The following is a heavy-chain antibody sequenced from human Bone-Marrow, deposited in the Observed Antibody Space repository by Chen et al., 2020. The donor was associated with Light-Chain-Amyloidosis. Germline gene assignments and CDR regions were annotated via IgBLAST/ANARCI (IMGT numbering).Heavy chain of an antibody. CDR2: TNSAGTST. CDR3: ARTTLRYLDY. CDR1: GFSFSTYW. D-gene: IGHD3-9*01. V-gene: IGHV3-74*01. J-gene: IGHJ4*02. Sequence: EVLLVESGGEVVQPGGSLRLSCTASGFSFSTYWMHWVRQSPGKGLVSVSRTNSAGTSTTYADSVKVRSTVSRDNTKNTMYLEMNSLRVEDTAVYYCARTTLRYLDYWGQGTLVTVSS.